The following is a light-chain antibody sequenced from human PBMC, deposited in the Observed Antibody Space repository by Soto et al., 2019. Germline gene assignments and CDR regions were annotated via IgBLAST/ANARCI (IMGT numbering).Light chain of an antibody. CDR2: GAS. Sequence: EIVLTQSPGTLSLSPGERATLSCRASQSVSSSYLVWYQQKPGQAPRLLIYGASSRATGIPDRFSDSGSGTDFTLTISRLEPEDFAVYYCQQYGSSPNTFGQGTKLEIK. V-gene: IGKV3-20*01. CDR3: QQYGSSPNT. J-gene: IGKJ2*01. CDR1: QSVSSSY.